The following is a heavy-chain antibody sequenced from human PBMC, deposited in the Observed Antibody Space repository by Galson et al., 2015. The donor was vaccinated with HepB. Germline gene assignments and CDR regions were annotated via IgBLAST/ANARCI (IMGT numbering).Heavy chain of an antibody. D-gene: IGHD6-19*01. Sequence: SVKVSCKASGYTFTNYYMHWVRQAPGQGLEWMGVINPSGGVTSYAQKLQGRVSMTRDTSRTTVYMELSSLTSEDTAMYFCARDTPWLLPDGAGMPFDIWGQGTMVTVSS. CDR3: ARDTPWLLPDGAGMPFDI. CDR2: INPSGGVT. J-gene: IGHJ3*02. CDR1: GYTFTNYY. V-gene: IGHV1-46*04.